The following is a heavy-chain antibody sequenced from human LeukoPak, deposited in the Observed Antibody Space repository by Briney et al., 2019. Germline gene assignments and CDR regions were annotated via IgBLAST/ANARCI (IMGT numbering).Heavy chain of an antibody. D-gene: IGHD6-13*01. CDR3: ASPVSSSSWYYFDS. Sequence: PGGSLRLSCAASGFTFSSYSMNWVRQAPGKGLEWVSSISSSSGFIFYADSVKGRFTSSRDNAKNSQYLQMNSLRAEDTAVYYCASPVSSSSWYYFDSWGQGTLVTVSS. V-gene: IGHV3-21*01. CDR2: ISSSSGFI. CDR1: GFTFSSYS. J-gene: IGHJ4*02.